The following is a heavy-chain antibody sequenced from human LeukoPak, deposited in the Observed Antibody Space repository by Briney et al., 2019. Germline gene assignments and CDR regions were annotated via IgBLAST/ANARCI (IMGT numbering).Heavy chain of an antibody. CDR2: IYSGGST. D-gene: IGHD3-10*01. J-gene: IGHJ5*02. CDR3: ARGAYGSGSSSQFDP. Sequence: PSETLSLTCTVSGGSIRSYYWSWFRQPAEKGLEWIGRIYSGGSTNYNPSLKSRVTMSVDTFKNQFSLKLSSVTAADTAVYYCARGAYGSGSSSQFDPWGQGTLVTVSS. V-gene: IGHV4-4*07. CDR1: GGSIRSYY.